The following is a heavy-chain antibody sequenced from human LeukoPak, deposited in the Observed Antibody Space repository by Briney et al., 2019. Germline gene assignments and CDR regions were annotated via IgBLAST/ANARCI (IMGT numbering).Heavy chain of an antibody. CDR2: ISSSSFI. Sequence: GGSLRLSCAGSGFNFSSYSMSWVRQAPWKGLEFVSSISSSSFIYYADSVKGRFTISRDNAKKSLSLQMNSLRADDTAVYYCARGYSSSWYLDWGQGTLVTVSS. CDR3: ARGYSSSWYLD. D-gene: IGHD6-13*01. CDR1: GFNFSSYS. J-gene: IGHJ4*02. V-gene: IGHV3-21*01.